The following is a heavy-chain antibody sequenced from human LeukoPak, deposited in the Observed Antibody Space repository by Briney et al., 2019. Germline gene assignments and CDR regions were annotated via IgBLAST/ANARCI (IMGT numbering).Heavy chain of an antibody. Sequence: PGGSLRLSCAASGFTFSSYEMKWVRQAPGKGLEWVSYISSSGSTIYYADSVKGRFTISRDNAKNSLYLQMNSLRAEDTAVYYCAGGLSVFDYWGQGTLVTVSS. J-gene: IGHJ4*02. CDR1: GFTFSSYE. V-gene: IGHV3-48*03. D-gene: IGHD3-16*02. CDR3: AGGLSVFDY. CDR2: ISSSGSTI.